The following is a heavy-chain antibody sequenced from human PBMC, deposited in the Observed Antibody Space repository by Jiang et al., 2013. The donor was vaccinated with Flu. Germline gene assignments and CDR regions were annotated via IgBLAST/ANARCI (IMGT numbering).Heavy chain of an antibody. V-gene: IGHV4-38-2*02. J-gene: IGHJ4*02. CDR2: IYHSGNT. CDR3: ARAYYYGSGADY. CDR1: GYSISSGYY. Sequence: GPGLVKPSETLSLTCTVSGYSISSGYYWGWIRQPPGKGLEWIGTIYHSGNTYYNPSLKSRVTISVDTSKNQFSLKLSSLTAADTAVYYCARAYYYGSGADYWGQGTLVIVSS. D-gene: IGHD3-10*01.